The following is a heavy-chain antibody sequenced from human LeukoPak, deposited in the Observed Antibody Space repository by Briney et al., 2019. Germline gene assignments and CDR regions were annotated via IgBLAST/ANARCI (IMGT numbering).Heavy chain of an antibody. CDR1: GFTFSDYY. D-gene: IGHD6-13*01. Sequence: GGSLRLSCAASGFTFSDYYMSWIRQAPGKGLEGVSYISSSGILIDYADSVKGRFTISRDNDKNSLYLQMNSLRAEDTAVYYCARVSLIVAAGTLDYWGQGTLVTVSS. V-gene: IGHV3-11*01. CDR3: ARVSLIVAAGTLDY. CDR2: ISSSGILI. J-gene: IGHJ4*02.